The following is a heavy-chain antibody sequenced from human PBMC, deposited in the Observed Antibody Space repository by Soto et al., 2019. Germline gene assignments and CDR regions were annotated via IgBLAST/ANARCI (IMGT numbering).Heavy chain of an antibody. J-gene: IGHJ6*02. CDR1: GYTFTSYY. Sequence: ASVKVSCKASGYTFTSYYMHWVRQAPGQGLEWMGIINPSGGSTSYAQKFQGRVTMTRDTSTSTVYMELSSLRSEDTAVYYCARVVWHCSSTSCYEGDYYYYYGMDVWGQGTTVTV. V-gene: IGHV1-46*03. D-gene: IGHD2-2*01. CDR3: ARVVWHCSSTSCYEGDYYYYYGMDV. CDR2: INPSGGST.